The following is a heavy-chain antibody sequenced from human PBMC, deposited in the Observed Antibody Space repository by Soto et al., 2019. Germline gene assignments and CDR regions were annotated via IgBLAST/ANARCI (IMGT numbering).Heavy chain of an antibody. D-gene: IGHD3-10*01. V-gene: IGHV4-39*01. CDR3: ARPYYYGSGSYLFDY. CDR1: GGSIRSSSFY. CDR2: TDYSGST. J-gene: IGHJ4*02. Sequence: SETLSLTCTVSGGSIRSSSFYWGWIRQPPGKGLEWIGSTDYSGSTYYNPSLKSRVTISVDTSKNQFSLKLSSVTAADTALYYCARPYYYGSGSYLFDYWGQGTLVTVSS.